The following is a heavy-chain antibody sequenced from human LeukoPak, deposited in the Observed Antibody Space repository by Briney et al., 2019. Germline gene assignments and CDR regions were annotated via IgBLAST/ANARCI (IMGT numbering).Heavy chain of an antibody. J-gene: IGHJ3*02. CDR2: NRASGGAT. CDR1: GFTFKKYD. V-gene: IGHV3-23*01. CDR3: ARSRYLDWGGAFDM. Sequence: GGTLRLSCAASGFTFKKYDVTWVRQAPGKGLEWVSGNRASGGATYYADSVKGRFNISRDNSENTLYLLMNSLRGEDTAIYYCARSRYLDWGGAFDMWGQGTMITVSS. D-gene: IGHD3-9*01.